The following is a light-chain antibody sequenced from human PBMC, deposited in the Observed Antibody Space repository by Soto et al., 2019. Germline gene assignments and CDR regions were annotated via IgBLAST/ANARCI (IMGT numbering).Light chain of an antibody. CDR2: AAA. CDR3: QPSYRTHIA. J-gene: IGKJ5*01. Sequence: DLQMPQSPSSLSASVGERVTITCRTSQSINNYLIWYQQKPGKAPKLLIYAAANLQSGGPSRFSGSGSGTHFTLTISSLQPEDFATYNFQPSYRTHIAVGQGTRREMK. V-gene: IGKV1-39*01. CDR1: QSINNY.